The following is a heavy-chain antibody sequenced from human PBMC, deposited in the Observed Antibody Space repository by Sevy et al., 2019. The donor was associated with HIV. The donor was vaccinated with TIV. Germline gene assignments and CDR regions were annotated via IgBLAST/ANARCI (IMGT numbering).Heavy chain of an antibody. J-gene: IGHJ4*02. CDR2: IYYNGHI. D-gene: IGHD1-26*01. Sequence: SETLSLTCTVSGGSITSLYWNWIRQPPGKGLEWIANIYYNGHINYNPSLKSRVTLSLDTSKNQSSRWLSSVTAADTAMYYCAGENAWGRGYSWGQGTLVTVSS. V-gene: IGHV4-59*08. CDR1: GGSITSLY. CDR3: AGENAWGRGYS.